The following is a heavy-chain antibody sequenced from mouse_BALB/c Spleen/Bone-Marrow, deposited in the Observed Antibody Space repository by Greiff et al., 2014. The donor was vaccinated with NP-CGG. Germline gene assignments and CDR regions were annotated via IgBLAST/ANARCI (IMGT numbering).Heavy chain of an antibody. Sequence: VKLQESGPGLVAPSQSLSITCTVSGFSLTNYGVHSVRQPPGKGLEWLGVIWADGSTNYNSALMSRLSISKDNSKSQVFFKMNSLQTDDTAMYYCARITTATGAMDYWGQGTSVTVSS. CDR1: GFSLTNYG. D-gene: IGHD1-2*01. CDR3: ARITTATGAMDY. CDR2: IWADGST. V-gene: IGHV2-9*02. J-gene: IGHJ4*01.